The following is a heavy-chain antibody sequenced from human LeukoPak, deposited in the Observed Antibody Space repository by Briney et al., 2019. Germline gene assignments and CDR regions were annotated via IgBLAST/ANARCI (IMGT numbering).Heavy chain of an antibody. CDR3: ARAKGVGATPPPGY. CDR2: IWYDGSNK. Sequence: GGSLRLSCAASGFTFSSYGMHWVRQAPGKGLEWVAVIWYDGSNKYYADSVKGRLTISRDNSKNTLYLQMNSLRAEDTAVYYCARAKGVGATPPPGYWGQGTLVTVSS. V-gene: IGHV3-33*01. D-gene: IGHD1-26*01. CDR1: GFTFSSYG. J-gene: IGHJ4*02.